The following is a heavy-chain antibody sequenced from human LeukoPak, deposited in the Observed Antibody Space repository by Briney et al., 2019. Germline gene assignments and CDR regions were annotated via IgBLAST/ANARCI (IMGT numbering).Heavy chain of an antibody. V-gene: IGHV4-59*01. CDR1: GGSISSYY. CDR3: AGLLPGIAVAGN. D-gene: IGHD6-19*01. Sequence: SETLSLTCTVSGGSISSYYWSWIRQPPGKGLEWIGYIYYSGSTNYNPSLKSRVTISVDTSKNQFSLKLSSVTAADTAVYYCAGLLPGIAVAGNWGQGTLVTVSS. CDR2: IYYSGST. J-gene: IGHJ4*02.